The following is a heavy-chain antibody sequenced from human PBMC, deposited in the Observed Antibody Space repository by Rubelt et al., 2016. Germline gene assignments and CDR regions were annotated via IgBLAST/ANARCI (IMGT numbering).Heavy chain of an antibody. D-gene: IGHD2-15*01. J-gene: IGHJ4*02. CDR3: ARGRGGLVDY. V-gene: IGHV1-46*01. CDR2: INPNGGST. CDR1: GYTFTSYY. Sequence: QVQLVQSGAEVKKPGASVKVSCKASGYTFTSYYMHWVRQAPGQGLEWMGIINPNGGSTSYAQKFQGRVTMTTDTSTNTAYMELRSLRSDDTAVYYCARGRGGLVDYWGQGTLVTVSA.